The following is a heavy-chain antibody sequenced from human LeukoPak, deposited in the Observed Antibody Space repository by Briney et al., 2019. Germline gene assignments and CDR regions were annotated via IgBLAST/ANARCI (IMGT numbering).Heavy chain of an antibody. V-gene: IGHV3-53*01. D-gene: IGHD3-22*01. J-gene: IGHJ5*02. CDR1: GLTVSSNH. CDR2: LYSHGRT. Sequence: PGGSLRLSCAASGLTVSSNHMSWVRQAPGKGLEWLSVLYSHGRTDYADPVKGRFTISRDNSRNMLYLQMNSLRAEDTAVYYCAAGGTYYYNSSGYLYEPWGQGTLVTVSS. CDR3: AAGGTYYYNSSGYLYEP.